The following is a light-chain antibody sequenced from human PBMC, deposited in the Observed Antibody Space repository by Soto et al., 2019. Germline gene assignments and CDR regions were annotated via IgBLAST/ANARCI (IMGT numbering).Light chain of an antibody. CDR2: DAS. J-gene: IGKJ3*01. Sequence: EIVLTQSPATLSLSPGERATLSCRASQSVSRYLAWYQQKPGQAPRLLIYDASNRATGIPARFSGSGSGTDFTLTISSLEPEDFAVYYCQQRSNWPSFGPGTKLHIK. CDR1: QSVSRY. CDR3: QQRSNWPS. V-gene: IGKV3-11*01.